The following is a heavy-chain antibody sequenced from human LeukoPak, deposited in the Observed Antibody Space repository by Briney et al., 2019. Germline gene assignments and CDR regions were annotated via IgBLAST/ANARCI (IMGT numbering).Heavy chain of an antibody. Sequence: GGSLRLSCAASGFTFSSYEMNWVRQAPGTGLEWISYISSSGTNMYYADSVKGRFTISRDNAKNSLYLEMNSLRAEDTALYYCARGIYCSGGSCYSGYYYGVDVWGKGTTVTVSS. J-gene: IGHJ6*04. CDR1: GFTFSSYE. CDR3: ARGIYCSGGSCYSGYYYGVDV. V-gene: IGHV3-48*03. CDR2: ISSSGTNM. D-gene: IGHD2-15*01.